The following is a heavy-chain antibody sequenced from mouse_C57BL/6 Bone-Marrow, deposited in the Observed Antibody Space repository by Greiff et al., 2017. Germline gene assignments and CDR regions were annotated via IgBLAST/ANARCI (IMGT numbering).Heavy chain of an antibody. CDR3: ARGLLKQAWFAY. CDR1: GYTFTDYY. Sequence: VQLQQSGAELVRPGASVKLSCKASGYTFTDYYINWVKQRPGQGLEWIARIYPGSGNTYYNEKFKGKATLTAEKSSSTAYMQLSSLTSEDSAVYFCARGLLKQAWFAYWGQGTLVTVSA. D-gene: IGHD1-3*01. J-gene: IGHJ3*01. V-gene: IGHV1-76*01. CDR2: IYPGSGNT.